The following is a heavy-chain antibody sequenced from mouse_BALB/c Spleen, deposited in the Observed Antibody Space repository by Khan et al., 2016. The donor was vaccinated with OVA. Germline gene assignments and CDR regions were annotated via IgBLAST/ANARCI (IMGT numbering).Heavy chain of an antibody. V-gene: IGHV3-2*02. D-gene: IGHD2-4*01. CDR2: ISYSGNT. J-gene: IGHJ3*01. Sequence: VQLKESGAGLVKPSQSLSLTCTATGYSNTSEYAWNWIRQFPGNKLEWMGYISYSGNTRYNPSLKSRISITRDTSKNQFFLQLNSVTTEDTATFYCARKDYYDYDPFPYWGQGTLVTVSA. CDR1: GYSNTSEYA. CDR3: ARKDYYDYDPFPY.